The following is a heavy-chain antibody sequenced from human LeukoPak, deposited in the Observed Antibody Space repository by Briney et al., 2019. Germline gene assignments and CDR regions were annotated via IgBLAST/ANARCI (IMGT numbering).Heavy chain of an antibody. Sequence: ASVKVSCKASGYTFTGYYMHWVRQAPGQGLEWMGWISAYNGNTNYAQKLQGRVTMTTDTSTSTAYMELRSLRSDDTAVYYCARAGTWIEIVLGYGDYYFDYWGQGTLVTVSS. CDR1: GYTFTGYY. CDR2: ISAYNGNT. V-gene: IGHV1-18*04. J-gene: IGHJ4*02. CDR3: ARAGTWIEIVLGYGDYYFDY. D-gene: IGHD4-17*01.